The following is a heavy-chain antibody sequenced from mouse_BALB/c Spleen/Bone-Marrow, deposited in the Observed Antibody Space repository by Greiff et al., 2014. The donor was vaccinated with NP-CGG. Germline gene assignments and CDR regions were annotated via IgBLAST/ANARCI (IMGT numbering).Heavy chain of an antibody. CDR3: ARQYGSSYFDY. CDR1: GFTFSSYG. J-gene: IGHJ2*01. V-gene: IGHV5-9-2*01. D-gene: IGHD1-1*01. CDR2: ISGGGSYT. Sequence: EVKLVESGGGLVKPGGSPKLSCAASGFTFSSYGMSWVRQTPEKRLEWVATISGGGSYTYYPDGVKGRFTISRDNAKNNLYLQMSSLRSEDTALYYCARQYGSSYFDYWGQGTTLTVSS.